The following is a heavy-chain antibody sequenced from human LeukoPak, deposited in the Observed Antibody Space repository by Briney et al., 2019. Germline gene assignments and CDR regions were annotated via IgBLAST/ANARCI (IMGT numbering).Heavy chain of an antibody. D-gene: IGHD1-26*01. CDR2: IYTSGST. CDR1: GGSISSYY. V-gene: IGHV4-4*07. CDR3: ARNGGSGTYYDGSFDY. J-gene: IGHJ4*02. Sequence: SETLSLTCTVSGGSISSYYWSWIRQSAGKGLEWIGRIYTSGSTNYNPSLRSRVTMSVDTSKNQFSLKLSSVTAADTAVYYCARNGGSGTYYDGSFDYWGQGTLVTVSS.